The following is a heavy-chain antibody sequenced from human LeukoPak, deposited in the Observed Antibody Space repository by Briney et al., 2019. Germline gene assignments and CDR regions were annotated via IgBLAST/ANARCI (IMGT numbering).Heavy chain of an antibody. Sequence: GGSLRLSCAASGFTFSSYAMSWVRQAPGKGLEWVSAISGSGGSTYYADSVKGRFTISRDNSKNTLYLQMNSLRAEDTAVYYCAKAPHIVATISPNFAYWGQGTLVTVSS. CDR2: ISGSGGST. CDR3: AKAPHIVATISPNFAY. D-gene: IGHD5-12*01. J-gene: IGHJ4*02. V-gene: IGHV3-23*01. CDR1: GFTFSSYA.